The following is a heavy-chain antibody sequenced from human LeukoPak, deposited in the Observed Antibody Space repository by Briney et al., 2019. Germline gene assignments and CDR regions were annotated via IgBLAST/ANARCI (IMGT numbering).Heavy chain of an antibody. D-gene: IGHD6-13*01. Sequence: GGSLRLFCAASGFSFTYNYMIWVRQAPGKGLEWVSGIYVGGGTKYADSVKGRFTISTDSSKNTLSLQMDILRVGDTGVYYCARGKAAAGGEHFDYWGRGALVTVSS. CDR2: IYVGGGT. J-gene: IGHJ4*02. CDR1: GFSFTYNY. CDR3: ARGKAAAGGEHFDY. V-gene: IGHV3-66*01.